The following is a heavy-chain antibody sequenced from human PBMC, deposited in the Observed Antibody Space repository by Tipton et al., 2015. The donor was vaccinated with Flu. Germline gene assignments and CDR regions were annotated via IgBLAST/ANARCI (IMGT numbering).Heavy chain of an antibody. CDR1: GGSISSYY. J-gene: IGHJ6*02. Sequence: TLSLTCTVSGGSISSYYWSWIRQPAGKGLEWIGRIYTSGSTNYNPSLKSRVTISVDTSKNQFSLKLSSVTAADTAVYYCARDAITIFGVAQVYYYGMDVWGQGTTVTVSS. CDR2: IYTSGST. CDR3: ARDAITIFGVAQVYYYGMDV. D-gene: IGHD3-3*01. V-gene: IGHV4-4*07.